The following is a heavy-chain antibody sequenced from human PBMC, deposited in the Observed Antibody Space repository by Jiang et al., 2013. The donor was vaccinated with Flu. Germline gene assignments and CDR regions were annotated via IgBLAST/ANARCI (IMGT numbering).Heavy chain of an antibody. CDR1: GGTFSSYT. D-gene: IGHD3-3*01. Sequence: SGAEVKKPGSSVKVSCKASGGTFSSYTISWVRQAPGQGLEWMGRIIPILGIANYAQKFQGRVTITADKSTSTAYMELSSLRSEDTAVYYCAIKYYDFWSGYSFWGQGTLVTVSS. J-gene: IGHJ4*02. CDR2: IIPILGIA. V-gene: IGHV1-69*04. CDR3: AIKYYDFWSGYSF.